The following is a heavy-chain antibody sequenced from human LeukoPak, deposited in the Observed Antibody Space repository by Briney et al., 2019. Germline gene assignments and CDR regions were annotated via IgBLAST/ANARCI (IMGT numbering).Heavy chain of an antibody. J-gene: IGHJ6*03. D-gene: IGHD3-3*01. CDR3: ARGGGTYDFWSGYFDLNYYYYMDV. Sequence: PSETLSLTCTVSGYSISSGYYWGWIRQPPGKGLEWIGSIYHSGSTYYNPSLKSRVTISVDTSKNQFSLKLSSVTAADTAVYYCARGGGTYDFWSGYFDLNYYYYMDVWGKGTTVTVSS. CDR2: IYHSGST. V-gene: IGHV4-38-2*02. CDR1: GYSISSGYY.